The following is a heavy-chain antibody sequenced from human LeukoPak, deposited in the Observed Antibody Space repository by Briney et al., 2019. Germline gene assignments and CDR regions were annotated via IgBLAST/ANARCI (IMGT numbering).Heavy chain of an antibody. D-gene: IGHD1-26*01. CDR3: AKVKWELAPYFDY. Sequence: GGSLRLSCAASGFTFDDYAMHWVRQAPGKGLEWVSGISWNSGSIGYADSVKGRFTISRDNAKNSLYLQMNSLRAEDTAVYYCAKVKWELAPYFDYWGQGTLVTVSS. CDR1: GFTFDDYA. V-gene: IGHV3-9*01. CDR2: ISWNSGSI. J-gene: IGHJ4*02.